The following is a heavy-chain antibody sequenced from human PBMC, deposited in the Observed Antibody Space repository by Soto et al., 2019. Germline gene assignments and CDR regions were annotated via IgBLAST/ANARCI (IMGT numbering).Heavy chain of an antibody. Sequence: GGSLRLSCAASGFTLSSHSMNRVHHAPGKGLDGVAVISYDGSNNYYADSGKGRFTISRDNPKNTLYLQMNSLRAEDTAVYYCAKDCPFCGSDCYPTNHDAFDIWGQGTMVTVSS. CDR1: GFTLSSHS. V-gene: IGHV3-30*18. CDR2: ISYDGSNN. J-gene: IGHJ3*02. CDR3: AKDCPFCGSDCYPTNHDAFDI. D-gene: IGHD2-21*02.